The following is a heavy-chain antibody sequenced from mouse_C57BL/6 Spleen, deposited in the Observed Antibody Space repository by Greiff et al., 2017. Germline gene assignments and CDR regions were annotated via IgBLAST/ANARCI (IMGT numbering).Heavy chain of an antibody. CDR3: ARTDYDYDAWFAY. D-gene: IGHD2-4*01. Sequence: EVQLVESGGGLVMPGGSLKLSCAASGFTFSTYTMSWVRQTPEKRLEWVATISGGVGNTYYPDSVKGRFTISRDNAKNTLYLQMSSLRSEDTALYYCARTDYDYDAWFAYWGQGTLVTVSA. J-gene: IGHJ3*01. CDR1: GFTFSTYT. CDR2: ISGGVGNT. V-gene: IGHV5-9*01.